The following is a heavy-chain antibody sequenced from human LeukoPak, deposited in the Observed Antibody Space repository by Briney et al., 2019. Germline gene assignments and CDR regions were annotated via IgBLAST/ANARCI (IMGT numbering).Heavy chain of an antibody. CDR3: ARGRSRRGNWFDP. CDR1: GYTFTSYG. CDR2: MNPNSGNT. Sequence: ASVKVSCKASGYTFTSYGISWVRQATGQGLEWMGWMNPNSGNTGYAQKFQGRVTITRNTSISTAYMELSSLRSEDTAVYYCARGRSRRGNWFDPWGQGTLVTVSS. J-gene: IGHJ5*02. D-gene: IGHD5-12*01. V-gene: IGHV1-8*03.